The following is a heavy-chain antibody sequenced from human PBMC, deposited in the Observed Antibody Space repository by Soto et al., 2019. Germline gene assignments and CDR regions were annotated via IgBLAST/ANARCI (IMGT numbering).Heavy chain of an antibody. CDR1: GGTFSSYA. Sequence: QVQLVQSGAEVKKPGSSVKVSCKASGGTFSSYAISWVRQAPGQGLEWMGGIIPIFGTANYAQKFQGRVTITADESTSTAYMELSSLSSEDTAVYYCARPGDSGYDGYYGMDVWGQGTTVTVSS. CDR3: ARPGDSGYDGYYGMDV. CDR2: IIPIFGTA. J-gene: IGHJ6*02. D-gene: IGHD5-12*01. V-gene: IGHV1-69*01.